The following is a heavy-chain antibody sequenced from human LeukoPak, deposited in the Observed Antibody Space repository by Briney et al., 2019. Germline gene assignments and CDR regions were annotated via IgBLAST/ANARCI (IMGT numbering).Heavy chain of an antibody. CDR3: ARAIGLDFDF. V-gene: IGHV3-9*01. D-gene: IGHD2/OR15-2a*01. CDR2: ISWNRDRL. CDR1: GFTFNEYA. Sequence: GGSLRLSCVASGFTFNEYAMHWVRQAPGEGLEWVSGISWNRDRLFHADSVKGRFTISRDNAKNTLYLQMNSLRAEDTAMYYCARAIGLDFDFWGQGTLVTVSS. J-gene: IGHJ4*02.